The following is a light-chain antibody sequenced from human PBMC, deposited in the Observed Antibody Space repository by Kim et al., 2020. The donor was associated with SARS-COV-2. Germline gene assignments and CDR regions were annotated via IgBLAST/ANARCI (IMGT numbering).Light chain of an antibody. CDR2: GAS. Sequence: SVSPGERATLSCRASQGVSSNLAWYQQKPGQAPGLLVYGASTRATGIPARFSGSGSGTEFTLTISSLQSEDIAVYYCQQYNNWVTFGGGTKVDIK. CDR3: QQYNNWVT. V-gene: IGKV3-15*01. J-gene: IGKJ4*01. CDR1: QGVSSN.